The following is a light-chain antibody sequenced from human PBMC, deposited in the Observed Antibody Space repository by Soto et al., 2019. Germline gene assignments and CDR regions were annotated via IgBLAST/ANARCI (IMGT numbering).Light chain of an antibody. V-gene: IGLV2-14*01. J-gene: IGLJ2*01. CDR1: GSDIGYYNY. CDR2: EVN. CDR3: SSYASSTTL. Sequence: QSALTQAASVSGSPGQSITISCTGTGSDIGYYNYVSWYQQHPGKAPKLLIYEVNNRPSGVSNRFSGSKSGNTASLTISGLQAEDEADYYCSSYASSTTLFGGGTQLTVL.